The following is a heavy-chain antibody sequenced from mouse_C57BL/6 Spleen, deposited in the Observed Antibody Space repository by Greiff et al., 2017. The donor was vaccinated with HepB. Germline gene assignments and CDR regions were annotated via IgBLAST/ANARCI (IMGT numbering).Heavy chain of an antibody. J-gene: IGHJ2*01. CDR3: AREGVATDYFDY. CDR2: IYPGSGST. V-gene: IGHV1-55*01. CDR1: GYTFTSYW. Sequence: VQLQQSGAELVKPGASVKMSCKASGYTFTSYWITWVKQRPGQGLEWIGDIYPGSGSTNYNEKFKSKATLTVDTSSSTAYMQLSSLTSEDSAVYDCAREGVATDYFDYWGQGTTLTVSS. D-gene: IGHD1-1*02.